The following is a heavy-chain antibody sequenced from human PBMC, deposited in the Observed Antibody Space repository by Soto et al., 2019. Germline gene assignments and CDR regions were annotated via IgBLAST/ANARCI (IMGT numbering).Heavy chain of an antibody. CDR2: IYYSGST. CDR1: GGSISSGDYY. V-gene: IGHV4-30-4*01. CDR3: ARGDGGTDFDY. D-gene: IGHD2-8*02. J-gene: IGHJ4*02. Sequence: QVQLQESGPGLVKPSQTLSLTCTVSGGSISSGDYYWSWIRQPPGKGLEWIGYIYYSGSTYYNLSLKCGVTISVDASKNHFSLKMSSVTASDTAVYYCARGDGGTDFDYWGQGTLVTVS.